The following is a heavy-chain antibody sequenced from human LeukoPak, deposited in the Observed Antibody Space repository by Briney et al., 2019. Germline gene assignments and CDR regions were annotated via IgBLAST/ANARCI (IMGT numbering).Heavy chain of an antibody. D-gene: IGHD3-22*01. CDR3: AREKGYYYDSSGYHPIDY. CDR2: IYTSGST. Sequence: SETLSLTCTVSGYSISSGYYWSWIRQPAGKGLEWIGRIYTSGSTNYNPSLKSRVTISVDTSKNQFSLKLSSVTAADTAVYYCAREKGYYYDSSGYHPIDYWGQGTLVTVSS. J-gene: IGHJ4*02. V-gene: IGHV4-61*02. CDR1: GYSISSGYY.